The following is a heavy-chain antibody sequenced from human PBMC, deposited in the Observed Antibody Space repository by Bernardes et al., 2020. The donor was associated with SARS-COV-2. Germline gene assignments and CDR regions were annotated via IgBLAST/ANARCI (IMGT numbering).Heavy chain of an antibody. CDR1: GYSFTRYW. V-gene: IGHV5-51*01. J-gene: IGHJ6*02. Sequence: GASLKSSRKGSGYSFTRYWIGWVRPMPGKGLEWMGIIYPGDSDTRYSPSFQGQVTISADKSISTAYLQWSSLKASDTAMYYCARTYYYDSSGYGYYYYGMDVWGQGTTVTVSS. CDR3: ARTYYYDSSGYGYYYYGMDV. CDR2: IYPGDSDT. D-gene: IGHD3-22*01.